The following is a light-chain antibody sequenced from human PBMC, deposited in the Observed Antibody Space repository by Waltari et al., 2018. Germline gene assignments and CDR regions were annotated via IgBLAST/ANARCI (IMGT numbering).Light chain of an antibody. CDR1: QVIRSS. CDR3: QHFYTYTIA. V-gene: IGKV1-13*02. Sequence: QLTQSTSSLSASVCDRVTITCRADQVIRSSLAWYQQKPVKSTKLLIYDASTLLQSGVPPRFSGSVTGTEFTLTISDLQPEDFATYYCQHFYTYTIAFGHGTRLE. J-gene: IGKJ5*01. CDR2: DAS.